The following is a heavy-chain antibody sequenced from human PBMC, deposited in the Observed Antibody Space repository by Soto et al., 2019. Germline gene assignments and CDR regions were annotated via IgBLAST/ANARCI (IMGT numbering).Heavy chain of an antibody. D-gene: IGHD2-21*02. CDR2: IYYSGST. CDR1: GGSISSGGYY. J-gene: IGHJ5*02. CDR3: ARVNRGDQIENWFDP. Sequence: QVQLQESGPGLVKPSQTLSLTCTVSGGSISSGGYYWSWIRQHPGKGLEWIGYIYYSGSTYYNPSLKSRVTISVDTSKNPFSLKLSSVTAADTAVYYCARVNRGDQIENWFDPWGQGTLVTVSS. V-gene: IGHV4-31*03.